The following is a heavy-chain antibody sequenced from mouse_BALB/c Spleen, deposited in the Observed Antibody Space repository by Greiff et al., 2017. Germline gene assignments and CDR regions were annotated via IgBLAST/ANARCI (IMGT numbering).Heavy chain of an antibody. CDR3: ARSDGSTFYAMDY. J-gene: IGHJ4*01. Sequence: QVQLQQSGAELVRPGTSVKVSCKASGYAFTNYLIEWVKQRPGRGLEWIGVINPGSGGTNYNEKFKGKATLTADKSSSTAYMQLSSLTSDDSAVYFCARSDGSTFYAMDYWGQGTSVTVSS. CDR1: GYAFTNYL. V-gene: IGHV1-54*01. CDR2: INPGSGGT. D-gene: IGHD1-1*01.